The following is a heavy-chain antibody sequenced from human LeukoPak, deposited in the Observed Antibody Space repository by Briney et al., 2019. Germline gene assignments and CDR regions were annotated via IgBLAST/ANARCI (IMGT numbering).Heavy chain of an antibody. CDR3: ARKGSGWPDY. CDR2: ISSSGTTI. Sequence: PGGSLRLSRAASGFTFRSYEMNWVRQAPGRGLEWVSYISSSGTTIYYADSVKGRFTVSRDNAKNSLHLQMNSLRAEDTAIYYCARKGSGWPDYWGQGTLVTVSS. D-gene: IGHD6-19*01. J-gene: IGHJ4*02. V-gene: IGHV3-48*03. CDR1: GFTFRSYE.